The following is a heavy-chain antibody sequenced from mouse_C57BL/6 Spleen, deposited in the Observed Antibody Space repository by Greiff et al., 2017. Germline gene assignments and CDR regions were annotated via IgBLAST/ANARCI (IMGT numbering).Heavy chain of an antibody. Sequence: QVQLKESGPELVKPGASVKISCKASGYAFSSSWMNWVKQRPGKGLEWIGRIYPGDGDTNYNGKFKGKATLTADKSSSTAYMQLSSLTSEDSAVYFCAYGYDEVFAYWGQGTLVTVSA. CDR2: IYPGDGDT. CDR3: AYGYDEVFAY. V-gene: IGHV1-82*01. D-gene: IGHD2-2*01. J-gene: IGHJ3*01. CDR1: GYAFSSSW.